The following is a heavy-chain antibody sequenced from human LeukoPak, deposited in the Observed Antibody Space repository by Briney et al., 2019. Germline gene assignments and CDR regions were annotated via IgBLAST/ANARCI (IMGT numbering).Heavy chain of an antibody. J-gene: IGHJ3*02. CDR3: TRRKYSGFDI. Sequence: PSQTLSLTCAISGDSVVTNNVAWNWIRQSPSRGLEWLGRTYLRSKWYNEYAVSVKSRITINPDTSRNHFSLQLNSVIPEDTAVYYCTRRKYSGFDIWGQGTMVTVSS. CDR1: GDSVVTNNVA. V-gene: IGHV6-1*01. CDR2: TYLRSKWYN. D-gene: IGHD1-14*01.